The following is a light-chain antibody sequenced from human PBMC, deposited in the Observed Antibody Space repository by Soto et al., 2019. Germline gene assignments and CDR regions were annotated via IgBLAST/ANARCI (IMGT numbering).Light chain of an antibody. CDR2: KAS. CDR3: QQYNDYLLT. CDR1: QSISSW. V-gene: IGKV1-5*03. Sequence: DIQMTQSPSTLSASVGDSVTITCRASQSISSWLAWYQQKPGKAPKLLIYKASNLETGVPSRFSGSGSGTEFTLTISSLQPDDFATYYCQQYNDYLLTFGPGTTVDIK. J-gene: IGKJ3*01.